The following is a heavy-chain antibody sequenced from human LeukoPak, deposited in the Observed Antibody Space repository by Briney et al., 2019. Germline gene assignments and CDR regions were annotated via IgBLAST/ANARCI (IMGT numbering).Heavy chain of an antibody. D-gene: IGHD6-25*01. CDR2: INNSGST. CDR1: GGSLSTFY. J-gene: IGHJ5*02. V-gene: IGHV4-4*07. CDR3: AREGGDPRWLDP. Sequence: SETLSLTCTVSGGSLSTFYWTWIRQPAGKGLEWIGRINNSGSTNYNPSLRSRVSMSVDRSKNQFSVTLSSVTAADTAVYFCAREGGDPRWLDPRGQGTLVTVSS.